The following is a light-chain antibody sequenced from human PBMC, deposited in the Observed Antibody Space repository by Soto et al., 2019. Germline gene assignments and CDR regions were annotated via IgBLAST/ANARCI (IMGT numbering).Light chain of an antibody. J-gene: IGLJ1*01. V-gene: IGLV1-51*01. Sequence: QSVLTQPPSVSAAPGQKVTISCSGRSSNLGNNYVSWYQQLPGTAPKLLIYDNNKRPSGIPDRFSGSKSGTSATLGITGLQTGDEADYYCGTWDSSLSVYVFGTGTKLTVL. CDR1: SSNLGNNY. CDR3: GTWDSSLSVYV. CDR2: DNN.